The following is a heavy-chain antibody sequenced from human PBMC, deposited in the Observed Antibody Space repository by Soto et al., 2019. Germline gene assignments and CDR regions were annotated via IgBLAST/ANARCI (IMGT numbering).Heavy chain of an antibody. CDR1: GGTISSGNYY. Sequence: SETLSLTCTVSGGTISSGNYYWSWIRQPPGKGLEWIGYIYYNGSTYYNPSLKSRVTISVDTSKNQFSLKLSSVTAADTAVYYCARGIFGVVIGYWGHGTLVTVSS. D-gene: IGHD3-3*01. CDR3: ARGIFGVVIGY. V-gene: IGHV4-30-4*01. CDR2: IYYNGST. J-gene: IGHJ4*01.